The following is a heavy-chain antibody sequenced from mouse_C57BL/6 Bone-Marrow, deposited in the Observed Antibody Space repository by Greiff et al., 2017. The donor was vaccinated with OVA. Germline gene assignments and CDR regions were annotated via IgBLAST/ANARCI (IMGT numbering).Heavy chain of an antibody. CDR1: GFTFSDYG. V-gene: IGHV5-17*01. D-gene: IGHD2-2*01. CDR3: ARQWFYAMDY. Sequence: EVNVVESGGGLVKPGGSLKLSCAASGFTFSDYGMHWVRQAPEKGLEWVAYISSGSSTIYYADTVKGRFTISRDNAKNTLFLQMTSLRSEDTAMYYCARQWFYAMDYWGQGTSVTVSS. CDR2: ISSGSSTI. J-gene: IGHJ4*01.